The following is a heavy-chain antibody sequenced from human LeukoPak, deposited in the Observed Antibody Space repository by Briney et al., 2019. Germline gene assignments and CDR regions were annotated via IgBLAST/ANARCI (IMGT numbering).Heavy chain of an antibody. CDR1: GGSISSSSYY. Sequence: PSETLSLTCIVSGGSISSSSYYWGWIRQPPGKGLEWIGSIYYSGSTYYNPSLKSRVTISVDTSKNQFSLKLSSVTAADTAVYYCARDSNDIVWFDPWGQGTLVTVSS. CDR2: IYYSGST. V-gene: IGHV4-39*07. J-gene: IGHJ5*02. CDR3: ARDSNDIVWFDP. D-gene: IGHD2-15*01.